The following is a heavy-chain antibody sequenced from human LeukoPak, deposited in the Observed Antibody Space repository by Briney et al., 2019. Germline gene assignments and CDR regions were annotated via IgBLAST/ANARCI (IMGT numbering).Heavy chain of an antibody. D-gene: IGHD6-19*01. J-gene: IGHJ4*02. CDR1: GFTFSSYG. CDR2: IWYDGSNK. V-gene: IGHV3-33*06. CDR3: AKDSGYSGWPFDY. Sequence: GGSLRLSCAASGFTFSSYGMHWVRQAPGKGLEWVAVIWYDGSNKYYADSVKGRFTISRDNSKNTLYLQMNSLGAEDTAVYYCAKDSGYSGWPFDYWGQGTLVTVSS.